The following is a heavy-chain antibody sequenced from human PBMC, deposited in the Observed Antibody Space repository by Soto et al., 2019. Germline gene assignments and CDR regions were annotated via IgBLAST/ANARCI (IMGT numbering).Heavy chain of an antibody. J-gene: IGHJ4*02. V-gene: IGHV1-18*01. CDR1: GYTFNTYG. CDR2: ISAYNGNT. CDR3: AREALYSSGWYYSDY. Sequence: ASVKVSCKASGYTFNTYGINWVRRAPGQGLEWMGWISAYNGNTSYAEKVRGRVTMTTDTSTSTAYMELRSLRSDDTAVYYCAREALYSSGWYYSDYWGQGTPVTVSS. D-gene: IGHD6-13*01.